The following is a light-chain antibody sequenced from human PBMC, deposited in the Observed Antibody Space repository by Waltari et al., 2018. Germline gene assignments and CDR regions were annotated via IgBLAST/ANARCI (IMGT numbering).Light chain of an antibody. V-gene: IGKV3-11*01. J-gene: IGKJ4*01. CDR3: QQRYSWPLT. CDR1: QSVRTY. CDR2: VVS. Sequence: EIVLTQSPATPSLSPGETATPSCWASQSVRTYLAWYQQKPGQAPRLFISVVSNRATGIPARFSGSGSGTDFTLTISSLEPEDFAIYYCQQRYSWPLTFGGGTKVEIK.